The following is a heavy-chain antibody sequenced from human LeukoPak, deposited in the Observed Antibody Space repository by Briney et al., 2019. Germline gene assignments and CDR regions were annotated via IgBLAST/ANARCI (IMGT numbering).Heavy chain of an antibody. CDR3: ARLRGYSYGYHSY. CDR2: INHSGST. D-gene: IGHD5-18*01. V-gene: IGHV4-34*01. CDR1: GGSFSGYY. Sequence: SETLSLTCAVYGGSFSGYYWSWIRQPPGKGLEWIGEINHSGSTNYNPSLKSRVTISVDTSKNQFSLKLSSVTAADTAVYYCARLRGYSYGYHSYWGQGTLVTVSS. J-gene: IGHJ4*02.